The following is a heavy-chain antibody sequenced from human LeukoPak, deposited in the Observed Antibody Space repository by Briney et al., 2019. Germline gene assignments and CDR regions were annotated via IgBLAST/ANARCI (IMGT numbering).Heavy chain of an antibody. V-gene: IGHV3-33*01. CDR1: GFTFSSYG. Sequence: PGGSLRLSCAASGFTFSSYGTHWVRQAPGKGLEWVAVIWYDGNNKYYADSVKGRLTISRDNSKNTLYLQMNSLRAEDTAVYYCARVHYSGSGSYYPYYHYGMDVWGQGTTVTVSS. CDR2: IWYDGNNK. J-gene: IGHJ6*02. CDR3: ARVHYSGSGSYYPYYHYGMDV. D-gene: IGHD3-10*01.